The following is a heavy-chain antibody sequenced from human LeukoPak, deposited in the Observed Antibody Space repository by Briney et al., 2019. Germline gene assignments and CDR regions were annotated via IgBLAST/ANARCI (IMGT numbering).Heavy chain of an antibody. CDR1: GFTVSSNY. D-gene: IGHD3-16*02. CDR3: ARGERPNPTYYDYVWGSYRYTPSYMDV. V-gene: IGHV3-53*01. J-gene: IGHJ6*03. Sequence: QPGGSLRLSCAASGFTVSSNYMSWVRQAPGKGLEWVSVIYSGGSTYYADSVKGRFTISRDNSKNTLYLQMNSLRAEDTAVYYCARGERPNPTYYDYVWGSYRYTPSYMDVWGKGTTVTVSS. CDR2: IYSGGST.